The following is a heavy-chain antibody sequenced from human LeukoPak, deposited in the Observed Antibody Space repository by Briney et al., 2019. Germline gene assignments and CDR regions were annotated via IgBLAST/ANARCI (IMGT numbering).Heavy chain of an antibody. J-gene: IGHJ4*02. D-gene: IGHD3-16*01. CDR1: GGSISSSTYY. CDR2: IHYSGTT. Sequence: SETLSLTCTVSGGSISSSTYYWGWIRQPPEKGLEWIGSIHYSGTTYYNPSLKSRVTISIDTSKNQFSLKLNSVTAADTAVYYRARYDYVWGLGYWGQGTLVTVSS. V-gene: IGHV4-39*07. CDR3: ARYDYVWGLGY.